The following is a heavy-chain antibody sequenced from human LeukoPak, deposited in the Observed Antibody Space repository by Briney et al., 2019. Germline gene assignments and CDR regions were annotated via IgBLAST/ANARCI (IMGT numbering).Heavy chain of an antibody. J-gene: IGHJ4*02. CDR1: GGSISSYY. V-gene: IGHV4-59*08. CDR2: IYYSGST. Sequence: SETLSLTCTVSGGSISSYYWSWIRQPPGKGLEWIGYIYYSGSTNYNPSLKSRVTISVDTSKNQFSLRLNSVTAADTAVYYCARLSRGVVTTNFDYWGQGTLVTVSS. D-gene: IGHD2-21*02. CDR3: ARLSRGVVTTNFDY.